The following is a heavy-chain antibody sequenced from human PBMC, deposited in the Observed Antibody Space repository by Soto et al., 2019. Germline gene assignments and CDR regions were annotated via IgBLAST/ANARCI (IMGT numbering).Heavy chain of an antibody. CDR3: AHSGDYDILTGRYWYFDL. J-gene: IGHJ2*01. CDR2: IYWDDDK. D-gene: IGHD3-9*01. Sequence: QITLKESGPTLVKPTQTLTLTCTFSGFSLSTSGVGVGWIRQPPGKALEWLALIYWDDDKRYSPSLKSRLTITTDTSKNQVVLTMTNMDPVDTATYYCAHSGDYDILTGRYWYFDLWGRGTLVTVSS. CDR1: GFSLSTSGVG. V-gene: IGHV2-5*02.